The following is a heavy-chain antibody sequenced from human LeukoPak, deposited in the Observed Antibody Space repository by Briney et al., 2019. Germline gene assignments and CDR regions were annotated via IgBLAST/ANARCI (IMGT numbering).Heavy chain of an antibody. D-gene: IGHD1-1*01. Sequence: SETLSLTCTVSGASISSYYWGWVRQPPGKGLGWVGYIYYSGSTNYNPSLKSRVTISVDTSKNQFSLKLSSVTAADTAVYYCARATGTTQLIDYWGQGTLVTVSS. CDR2: IYYSGST. V-gene: IGHV4-59*01. J-gene: IGHJ4*02. CDR3: ARATGTTQLIDY. CDR1: GASISSYY.